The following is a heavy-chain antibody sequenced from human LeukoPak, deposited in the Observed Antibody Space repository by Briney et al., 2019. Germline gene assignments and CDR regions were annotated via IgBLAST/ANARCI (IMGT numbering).Heavy chain of an antibody. J-gene: IGHJ4*02. CDR2: ISSSGSTI. CDR1: GFTFSSYW. D-gene: IGHD2-2*01. V-gene: IGHV3-48*04. CDR3: ARIASQTHDY. Sequence: GGSLRLSCAASGFTFSSYWMSWVRQAPGKGLEWVSYISSSGSTIYYADSVKGRFTISRDNAKNSLYLQMNSLRAEDTAVYYCARIASQTHDYWGQGTLVTASS.